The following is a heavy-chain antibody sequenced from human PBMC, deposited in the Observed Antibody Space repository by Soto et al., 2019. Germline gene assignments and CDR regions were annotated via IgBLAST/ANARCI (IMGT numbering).Heavy chain of an antibody. V-gene: IGHV1-2*04. CDR2: INPNSGGT. J-gene: IGHJ3*02. CDR1: GYTFTGYY. Sequence: ASVKVSCKASGYTFTGYYMHWVRQAPGQGLEWMGWINPNSGGTNYAQKFQGWVTMTRDTSISTAYMELSRLRSDDTAVYYRARGCSIAARRDDAFDIWGQGTMVTVSS. D-gene: IGHD6-6*01. CDR3: ARGCSIAARRDDAFDI.